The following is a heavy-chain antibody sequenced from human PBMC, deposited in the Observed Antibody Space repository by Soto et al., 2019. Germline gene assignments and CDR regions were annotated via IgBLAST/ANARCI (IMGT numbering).Heavy chain of an antibody. V-gene: IGHV3-23*01. CDR1: GLTFSSYG. Sequence: GGSLRLSCAASGLTFSSYGMTWVRQAPGKGLEWVSAISGSGDTYNVDSLKGRFTISRDNSKSTLFLQMNSLRAEDTAVYYCATYGGDSGGFEYFKYWGQGTLVTV. CDR2: ISGSGDT. J-gene: IGHJ1*01. D-gene: IGHD2-21*02. CDR3: ATYGGDSGGFEYFKY.